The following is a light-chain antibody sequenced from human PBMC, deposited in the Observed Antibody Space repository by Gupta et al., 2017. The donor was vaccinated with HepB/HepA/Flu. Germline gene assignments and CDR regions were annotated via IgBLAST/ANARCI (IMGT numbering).Light chain of an antibody. CDR2: GAS. Sequence: ETVMTQFPATLSVSPGESATLSCRASQTVGRNLAWYQHKSGQAPVLLIYGASTRVTGGPDRFSGSGSQTEFTLTISSLQSEDLAIYYCQQYNDWPRTFGQGTRVEIE. V-gene: IGKV3-15*01. CDR1: QTVGRN. CDR3: QQYNDWPRT. J-gene: IGKJ1*01.